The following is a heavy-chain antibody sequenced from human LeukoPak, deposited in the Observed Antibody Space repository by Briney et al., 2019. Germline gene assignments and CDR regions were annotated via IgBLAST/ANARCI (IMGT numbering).Heavy chain of an antibody. Sequence: GGSLRLSCAASEFTFSNYAMPWVRQAPGKGLEWVAFISYDGKDKYYADSVRGRFTTSRDNSKNTLYLQMNSLRAEDTAVYCAREAHTAHDYWGQGTLVTVSS. CDR2: ISYDGKDK. V-gene: IGHV3-30*04. D-gene: IGHD5-18*01. CDR3: AREAHTAHDY. CDR1: EFTFSNYA. J-gene: IGHJ4*02.